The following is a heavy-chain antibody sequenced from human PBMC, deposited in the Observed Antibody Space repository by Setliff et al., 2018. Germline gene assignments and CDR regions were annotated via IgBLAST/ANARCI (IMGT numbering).Heavy chain of an antibody. Sequence: SETLSLTCTVSGGSISSSSYYWGWIRQPPGKGLEWIGEINHSGSTNYNPSLKSRVTISVDTSNNQFSLKLTSVTAADTAVYYCARGRGLEWLPESWFDPWGQGTLVTVSS. CDR3: ARGRGLEWLPESWFDP. CDR1: GGSISSSSYY. J-gene: IGHJ5*02. D-gene: IGHD3-3*01. CDR2: INHSGST. V-gene: IGHV4-39*07.